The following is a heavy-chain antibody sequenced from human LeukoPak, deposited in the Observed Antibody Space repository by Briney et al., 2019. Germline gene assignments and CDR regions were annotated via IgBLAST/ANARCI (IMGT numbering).Heavy chain of an antibody. CDR1: GASISSGSYL. CDR3: ASLHGYGSGRP. J-gene: IGHJ5*02. D-gene: IGHD3-10*01. CDR2: IYNSGSA. V-gene: IGHV4-31*03. Sequence: SETLSLTCTVSGASISSGSYLWSWIRQHPGKGLEWIGYIYNSGSAYYNPSLKSRVTISVDTSKNQFSLKLSSVTAADTAVYYCASLHGYGSGRPWGQGTLVTVSS.